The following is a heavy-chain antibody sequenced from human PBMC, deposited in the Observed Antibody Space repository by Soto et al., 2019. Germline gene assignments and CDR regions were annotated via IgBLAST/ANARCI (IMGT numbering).Heavy chain of an antibody. V-gene: IGHV1-2*02. CDR2: INPNSGGT. CDR1: GYTFTGYY. CDR3: ARDDCSGGSCNWFDP. J-gene: IGHJ5*02. D-gene: IGHD2-15*01. Sequence: ASVKVGCKASGYTFTGYYMNWVRQAPGQGLEWMGWINPNSGGTNYAQKFQGRVTMTRDTSISTAYMELSRLRSDDTAVYYCARDDCSGGSCNWFDPWGQGTLVTVSS.